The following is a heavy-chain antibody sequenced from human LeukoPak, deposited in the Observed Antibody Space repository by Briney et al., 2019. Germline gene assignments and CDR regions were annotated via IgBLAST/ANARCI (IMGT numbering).Heavy chain of an antibody. CDR2: ISGSGGST. J-gene: IGHJ4*02. D-gene: IGHD2-8*01. CDR3: AKADRVKRLSYQFDY. Sequence: PGGSLRLSCAASGFTFSSYSMSWVRQAPGKGLEWVSVISGSGGSTYYADSVKGRFTIYRDNSKNTLFLQMDSLRAEDTAVYYCAKADRVKRLSYQFDYWGQGTLVTVSS. V-gene: IGHV3-23*01. CDR1: GFTFSSYS.